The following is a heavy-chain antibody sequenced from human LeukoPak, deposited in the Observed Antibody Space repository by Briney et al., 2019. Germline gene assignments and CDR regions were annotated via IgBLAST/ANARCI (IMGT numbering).Heavy chain of an antibody. V-gene: IGHV3-20*04. J-gene: IGHJ4*02. CDR3: ARGPYGSGSYFSPFDY. D-gene: IGHD3-10*01. Sequence: GGSLRLSCAASGFTFSSYGMHWVRQAPGKGLEWVSGITWNGGSTDSADSVKGRFTISRDNAKNSLYLQLNSLRADDTALYYCARGPYGSGSYFSPFDYWGQGTLVTVSS. CDR1: GFTFSSYG. CDR2: ITWNGGST.